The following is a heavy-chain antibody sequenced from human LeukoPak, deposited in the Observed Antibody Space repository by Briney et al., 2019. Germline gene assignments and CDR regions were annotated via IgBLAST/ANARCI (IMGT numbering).Heavy chain of an antibody. V-gene: IGHV4-61*02. CDR1: GGSISSGSHY. D-gene: IGHD2-8*02. Sequence: SETLSLTCTVSGGSISSGSHYWSWIRQPAGKGLEWIGRIYTSGSTNYNPSLKSRVTISVDTSKNQFSLKLSSVTAADTAVYYCARTPSWSEDAFDIWGQGTMVTVSS. CDR2: IYTSGST. J-gene: IGHJ3*02. CDR3: ARTPSWSEDAFDI.